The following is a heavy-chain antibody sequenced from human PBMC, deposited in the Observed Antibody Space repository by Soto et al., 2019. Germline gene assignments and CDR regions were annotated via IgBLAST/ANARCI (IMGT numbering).Heavy chain of an antibody. Sequence: SSVKVSCKASGYSFTNNDVTWVRQATGQGLEWMGWMNPGSGDTGYAQKFQGRVTMTRDISIATAYMELSSLRSDDTAIYYCSRMATFGSIKWIDPSSQGTRVTVSS. CDR2: MNPGSGDT. CDR1: GYSFTNND. D-gene: IGHD3-16*01. J-gene: IGHJ5*02. V-gene: IGHV1-8*01. CDR3: SRMATFGSIKWIDP.